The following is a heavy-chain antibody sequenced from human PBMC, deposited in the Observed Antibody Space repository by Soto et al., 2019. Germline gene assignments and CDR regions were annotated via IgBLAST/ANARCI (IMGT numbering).Heavy chain of an antibody. CDR3: AKDILWFGDPTCMDV. J-gene: IGHJ6*02. Sequence: PGGSLRLSCAASGFTFSSYGMHWVRQAPGKGLEWVAVISYDGSNKYYAESVKGRFTISRDNSKNTLYLQMNSLRAEDTAVYYCAKDILWFGDPTCMDVWGQGTTVTVSS. D-gene: IGHD3-10*01. V-gene: IGHV3-30*18. CDR2: ISYDGSNK. CDR1: GFTFSSYG.